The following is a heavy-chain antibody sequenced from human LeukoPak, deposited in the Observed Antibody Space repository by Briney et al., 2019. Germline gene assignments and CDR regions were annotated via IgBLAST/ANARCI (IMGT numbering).Heavy chain of an antibody. CDR3: AREVYCGGDCYPYGMDV. CDR1: GVTFSSYG. J-gene: IGHJ6*02. V-gene: IGHV3-30*02. D-gene: IGHD2-21*01. CDR2: IRYDGSNK. Sequence: GGSLRLSCAASGVTFSSYGMHWVRQAPGKGLEWVAFIRYDGSNKYYADSVKGRFTISRDNSKNTLYLQMNSLRAEDTAVYYCAREVYCGGDCYPYGMDVWGQGTTVTVSS.